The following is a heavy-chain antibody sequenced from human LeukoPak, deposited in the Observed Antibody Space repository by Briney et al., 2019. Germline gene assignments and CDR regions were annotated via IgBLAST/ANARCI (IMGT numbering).Heavy chain of an antibody. CDR2: INPNSGGT. V-gene: IGHV1-2*02. CDR1: GYTFTGYY. D-gene: IGHD6-6*01. Sequence: ASVKVSRKASGYTFTGYYMHWVRQAPGQGLEWMGWINPNSGGTNYAQKFQGRVTMTRDTSISTAYMELSRLRSDDTAVYYCARGESARPGNAFDIWGQGTMVTVSS. J-gene: IGHJ3*02. CDR3: ARGESARPGNAFDI.